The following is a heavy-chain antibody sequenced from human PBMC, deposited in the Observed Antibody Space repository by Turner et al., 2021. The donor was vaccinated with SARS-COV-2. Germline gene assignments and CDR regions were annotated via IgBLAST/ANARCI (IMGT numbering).Heavy chain of an antibody. V-gene: IGHV3-30-3*01. CDR3: ARVGSSWYGEIDY. Sequence: QVQLVESGGGVVQPGTSLILSCAASGFNFRSYAMHWVRQAPGRGLEWVAVTPYDGSDQYYRDSVKGRFTISRDNSQNTLYLQMNSLRPEDTAVYYCARVGSSWYGEIDYWGQGTLVTVSS. D-gene: IGHD3-10*01. J-gene: IGHJ4*02. CDR1: GFNFRSYA. CDR2: TPYDGSDQ.